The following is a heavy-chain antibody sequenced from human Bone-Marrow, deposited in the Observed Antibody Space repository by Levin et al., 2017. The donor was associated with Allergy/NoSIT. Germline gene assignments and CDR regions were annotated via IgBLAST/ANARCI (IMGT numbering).Heavy chain of an antibody. J-gene: IGHJ3*02. CDR1: GGSISSGDYY. D-gene: IGHD3-9*01. V-gene: IGHV4-30-4*01. CDR2: IYYSGST. Sequence: SETLSLTCTVSGGSISSGDYYWSWIRQPPGKGLEWIGYIYYSGSTYYNPSLKSRVTISVDTSKNQFSLKLSSVTAADTAVYYCARAQTELRYFDWLLYSGVFAFDSWGQGTMVTVSS. CDR3: ARAQTELRYFDWLLYSGVFAFDS.